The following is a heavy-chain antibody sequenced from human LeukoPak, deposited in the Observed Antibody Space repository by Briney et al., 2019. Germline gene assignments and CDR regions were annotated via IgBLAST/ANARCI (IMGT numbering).Heavy chain of an antibody. Sequence: SETLSLTCAVYGGSFSGYYWSWIRQPPGKGLEWIGEINHSGSTNYNPSLKSRVTISVDTSKNQFSLKLSSVTAADTAVYYCARGYCSSTSCLNWFDPWGQGTLVTVSS. J-gene: IGHJ5*02. CDR1: GGSFSGYY. CDR2: INHSGST. V-gene: IGHV4-34*01. D-gene: IGHD2-2*01. CDR3: ARGYCSSTSCLNWFDP.